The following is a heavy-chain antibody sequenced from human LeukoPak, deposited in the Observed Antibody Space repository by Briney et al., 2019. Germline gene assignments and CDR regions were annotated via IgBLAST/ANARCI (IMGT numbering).Heavy chain of an antibody. CDR3: ARDRGSWYVDY. V-gene: IGHV3-33*08. CDR2: IWYDGSNK. CDR1: GFTFSSYA. J-gene: IGHJ4*02. Sequence: PGGSLRLSCAASGFTFSSYAMHWVRQAPGKGLEWVAIIWYDGSNKYYADSVKGRFTISRDNSKNTLYLQMNSLRAEDTAVYYCARDRGSWYVDYWGQGTLVTVSS. D-gene: IGHD6-13*01.